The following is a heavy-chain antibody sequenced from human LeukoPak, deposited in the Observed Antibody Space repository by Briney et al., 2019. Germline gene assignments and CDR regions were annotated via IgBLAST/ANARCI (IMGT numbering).Heavy chain of an antibody. Sequence: GGSLRLSCAASGFTFSSYDMHWVRQAPGKGLEWVAFIRYDGSNKYYADSVKGRFTISRDNSKNTLYLQMNSLRAEDTAVYYCAKAWDLESYWGQGTLVTVSS. CDR2: IRYDGSNK. CDR1: GFTFSSYD. J-gene: IGHJ4*02. CDR3: AKAWDLESY. D-gene: IGHD1-26*01. V-gene: IGHV3-30*02.